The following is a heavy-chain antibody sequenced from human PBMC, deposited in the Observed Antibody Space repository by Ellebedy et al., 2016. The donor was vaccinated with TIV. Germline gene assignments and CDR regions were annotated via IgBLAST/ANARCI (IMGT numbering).Heavy chain of an antibody. Sequence: GESLKISCAASGFSFSNYNMNWVRQAPGKGLEWVSCISSGSSTIFYADSVKGRFTISRDNANSSLFLEMNSLRAEDTAVYYCARGVGSGWYRHYYGMDVWGQGTTVTVSS. CDR1: GFSFSNYN. CDR2: ISSGSSTI. V-gene: IGHV3-48*04. J-gene: IGHJ6*02. CDR3: ARGVGSGWYRHYYGMDV. D-gene: IGHD6-19*01.